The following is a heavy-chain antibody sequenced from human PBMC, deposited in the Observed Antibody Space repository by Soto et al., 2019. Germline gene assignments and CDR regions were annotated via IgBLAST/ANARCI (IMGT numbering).Heavy chain of an antibody. CDR2: IDPSNSYT. V-gene: IGHV5-10-1*01. D-gene: IGHD1-1*01. CDR3: AHNPEDEDY. Sequence: PGESLKISCQGAGYSFISYWIYWVRQVPGKGLEWMGRIDPSNSYTNYSPSFQGHVTISADKSITTAYLQWSSLKASDTAMYYCAHNPEDEDYWGQGTLVTVSS. J-gene: IGHJ4*02. CDR1: GYSFISYW.